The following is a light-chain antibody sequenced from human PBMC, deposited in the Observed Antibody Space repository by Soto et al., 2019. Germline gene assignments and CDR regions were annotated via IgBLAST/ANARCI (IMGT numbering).Light chain of an antibody. CDR1: SGHNTYA. V-gene: IGLV4-69*01. Sequence: QLVLTQSPSASASLGASVKLTCTLISGHNTYAVAWHQQQPEKSPRYLMKVNSDGSHIKGDGTPDRFSGSSSGAERYLTISSLQSEDEADYYCQTWGTDVVFGGGTKLTVL. CDR2: VNSDGSH. J-gene: IGLJ2*01. CDR3: QTWGTDVV.